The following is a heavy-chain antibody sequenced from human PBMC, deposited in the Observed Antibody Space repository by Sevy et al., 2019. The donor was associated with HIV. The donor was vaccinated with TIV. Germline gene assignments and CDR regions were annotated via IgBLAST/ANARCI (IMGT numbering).Heavy chain of an antibody. CDR1: GYSFTSYW. V-gene: IGHV5-51*01. D-gene: IGHD3-10*01. CDR2: IYPGDSDT. J-gene: IGHJ4*02. CDR3: ARLHGSGSYYNSNFDY. Sequence: GESLKISCKGSGYSFTSYWIGWVRQMPGKGLEWMGIIYPGDSDTRYSPSFQGQVTISADKSISTAYLQWSSLKASDTAMYYCARLHGSGSYYNSNFDYWGQGTLVTVSS.